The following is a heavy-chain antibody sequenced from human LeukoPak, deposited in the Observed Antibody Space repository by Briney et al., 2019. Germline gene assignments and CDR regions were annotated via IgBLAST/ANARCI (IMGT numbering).Heavy chain of an antibody. D-gene: IGHD5-12*01. CDR2: ISYDGSNK. J-gene: IGHJ4*02. V-gene: IGHV3-30*09. Sequence: GGSLRLSCAASGFTFSSYAMHWVRQAPGKGLEWVATISYDGSNKYYADSVKGRFAISRDNSKNTLYLQMNSLRAEDTAVYYCARGRNIVATSGYFDYWGQGTLVTVSS. CDR1: GFTFSSYA. CDR3: ARGRNIVATSGYFDY.